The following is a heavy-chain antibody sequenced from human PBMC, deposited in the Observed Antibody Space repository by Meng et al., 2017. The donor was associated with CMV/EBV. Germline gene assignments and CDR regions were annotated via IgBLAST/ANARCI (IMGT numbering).Heavy chain of an antibody. Sequence: ASVKVSCKASGYTFTSYGISWVRQAPGQGLEWMGWISAYNGNTNYAQKLQGRVTMTTDTSTSKAYMELRSLSSDDTAVYYCARNAFCNDILSYFDYWGQGTLVTVSS. J-gene: IGHJ4*02. CDR2: ISAYNGNT. CDR1: GYTFTSYG. D-gene: IGHD3-9*01. V-gene: IGHV1-18*01. CDR3: ARNAFCNDILSYFDY.